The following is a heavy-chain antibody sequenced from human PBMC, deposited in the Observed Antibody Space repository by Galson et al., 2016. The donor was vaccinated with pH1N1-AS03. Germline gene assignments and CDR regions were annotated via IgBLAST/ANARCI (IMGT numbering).Heavy chain of an antibody. D-gene: IGHD3-10*01. Sequence: SLRLSCAASGFTFSTFAISWLRQAPGKGLEWVACVSGSGTSTYYADSLLGRFTVSRDNSKNSLYLHMNNVRAEDTAIYYCAPYGSGRPDRAFPYWGLGTLVTGSS. J-gene: IGHJ4*02. CDR2: VSGSGTST. CDR1: GFTFSTFA. CDR3: APYGSGRPDRAFPY. V-gene: IGHV3-23*01.